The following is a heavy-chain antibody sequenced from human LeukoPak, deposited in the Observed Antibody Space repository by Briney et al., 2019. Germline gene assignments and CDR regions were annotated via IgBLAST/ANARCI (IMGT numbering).Heavy chain of an antibody. CDR1: GFTFRSYA. V-gene: IGHV3-23*01. CDR2: ISDSGGST. D-gene: IGHD3-22*01. J-gene: IGHJ4*02. Sequence: GGSLRLSCVVSGFTFRSYAMSWVRQGPGKGLEWVSTISDSGGSTYYADSVKGRFTISRDNSKNTVYLQMNRLRAEDTAVYYCAKVVYYDGSEGLRAYFDYWGQGTLVNVSS. CDR3: AKVVYYDGSEGLRAYFDY.